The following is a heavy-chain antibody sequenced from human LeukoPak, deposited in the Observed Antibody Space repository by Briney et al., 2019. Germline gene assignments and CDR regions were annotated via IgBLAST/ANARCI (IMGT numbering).Heavy chain of an antibody. V-gene: IGHV3-23*01. Sequence: PGGSLRLPCAASGFTFSNYGMNWVRQAPGKGLEWVSIITSGVGITYYADSVKGRFTISRDNSKNTLYLQMNSLGAEDTAVYYCAKGDYYDFDYWGQGTLVTVSS. CDR3: AKGDYYDFDY. J-gene: IGHJ4*02. D-gene: IGHD3-10*01. CDR1: GFTFSNYG. CDR2: ITSGVGIT.